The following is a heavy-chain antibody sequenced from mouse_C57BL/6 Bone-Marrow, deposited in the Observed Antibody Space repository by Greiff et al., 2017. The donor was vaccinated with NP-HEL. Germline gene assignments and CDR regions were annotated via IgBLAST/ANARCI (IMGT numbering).Heavy chain of an antibody. V-gene: IGHV1-19*01. D-gene: IGHD3-2*02. J-gene: IGHJ2*01. CDR2: INPYNGGT. Sequence: EVKLMESGPVLVKPGASVKMSCKASGYTFTDYYMNWVKQSHGKSLEWIGVINPYNGGTSYNQKFKGKATLTVDKSSSTAYMELNSLTSEDSAVYYCAREDSSGYFFDYWGQGTTLTVSS. CDR1: GYTFTDYY. CDR3: AREDSSGYFFDY.